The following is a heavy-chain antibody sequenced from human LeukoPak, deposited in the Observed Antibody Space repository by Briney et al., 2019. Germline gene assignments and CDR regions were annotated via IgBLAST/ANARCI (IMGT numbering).Heavy chain of an antibody. V-gene: IGHV4-30-2*06. D-gene: IGHD2-21*01. CDR1: NESVSRGSYS. Sequence: PSETLSLTCAVANESVSRGSYSWSWIRQSPGKGLEWIGYIYYTGGTYYNPSLKSRVTISVDTSKNQFSLKLSSVTAADTAVYYCARRLAYCGGDCYHAFDIWGQGTMVTVSS. CDR2: IYYTGGT. J-gene: IGHJ3*02. CDR3: ARRLAYCGGDCYHAFDI.